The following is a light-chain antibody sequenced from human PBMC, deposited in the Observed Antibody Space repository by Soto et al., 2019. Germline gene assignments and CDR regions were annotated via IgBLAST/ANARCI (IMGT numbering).Light chain of an antibody. V-gene: IGLV1-40*01. CDR2: GNG. CDR1: SSNIGAGYD. CDR3: QSYDSSLSAL. Sequence: QSVLTQPPSVSGAPGQRVTISCTGSSSNIGAGYDVHWYQQLPGTAPKLLIYGNGNRPSGVPDRFSGSKSGTSASLAITGLQAEDEADYYCQSYDSSLSALFGGGTQLTVL. J-gene: IGLJ3*02.